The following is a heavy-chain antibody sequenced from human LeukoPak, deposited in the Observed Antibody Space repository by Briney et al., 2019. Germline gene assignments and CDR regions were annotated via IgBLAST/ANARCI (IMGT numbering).Heavy chain of an antibody. D-gene: IGHD2/OR15-2a*01. V-gene: IGHV1-18*01. CDR1: GYTFSRYG. CDR2: ISSYNGDT. J-gene: IGHJ4*02. CDR3: ARGSSISGRLSLGFDF. Sequence: GASVEVSCKASGYTFSRYGISWVRQAPGQGLEWMGWISSYNGDTNYPQHLQGRVTMTTDTSRNTAYMELRSLRSDDTAIYYCARGSSISGRLSLGFDFWGQGTLVTVSS.